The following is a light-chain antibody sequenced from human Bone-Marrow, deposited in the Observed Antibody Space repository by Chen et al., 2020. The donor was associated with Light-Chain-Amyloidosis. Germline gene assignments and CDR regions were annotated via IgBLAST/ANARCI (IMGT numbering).Light chain of an antibody. CDR2: EAF. CDR3: MQSIHLRT. V-gene: IGKV2D-29*01. Sequence: DVVMTQTPLSLSVTPGQPASISCKSSQSLRYSDGLTYLYWFLQEPGQPPQLVIYEAFNRFSGVPHRFSGSGSGTDLTLKISRVEAEDVGTYYCMQSIHLRTFGQGTKVEIK. J-gene: IGKJ1*01. CDR1: QSLRYSDGLTY.